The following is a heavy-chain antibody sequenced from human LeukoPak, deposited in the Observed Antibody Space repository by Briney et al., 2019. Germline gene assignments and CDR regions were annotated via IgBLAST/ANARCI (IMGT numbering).Heavy chain of an antibody. D-gene: IGHD3-22*01. CDR2: IYYSGST. V-gene: IGHV4-39*07. CDR1: GGSVRSSGHY. CDR3: ASEDSTGYYLSFDY. J-gene: IGHJ4*02. Sequence: SETLSLTCTVSGGSVRSSGHYWGWIRQPPGKGLEWIGSIYYSGSTYHNPSLKSRVTISLDTSKNQFSLKLTSVTAADTAVYYCASEDSTGYYLSFDYWGQGALVTVSS.